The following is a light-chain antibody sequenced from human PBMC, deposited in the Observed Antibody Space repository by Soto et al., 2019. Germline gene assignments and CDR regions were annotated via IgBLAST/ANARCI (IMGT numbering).Light chain of an antibody. Sequence: DIVMTQSPDSLAVSLGGWATINCKSSQSVLYSSNNKNYLAWYKQKPGQPPKLLIYGASTRESGVPDRFSGSGSGTDFTLTISRLQAEDVAVYYCQQYYGTPRTFGQGTKVEIK. CDR2: GAS. J-gene: IGKJ1*01. V-gene: IGKV4-1*01. CDR1: QSVLYSSNNKNY. CDR3: QQYYGTPRT.